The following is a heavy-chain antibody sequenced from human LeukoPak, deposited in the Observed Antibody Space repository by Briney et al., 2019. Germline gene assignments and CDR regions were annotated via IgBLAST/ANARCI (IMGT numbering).Heavy chain of an antibody. CDR3: ARLTMATTPGDDY. V-gene: IGHV1-46*01. CDR1: GYTFTGYY. J-gene: IGHJ4*02. D-gene: IGHD5-24*01. CDR2: INPSGGST. Sequence: ASVKVSCKASGYTFTGYYMHWVRQAPGQGLEWMGIINPSGGSTSDAQKFQGRVTMTRDMSTSTVYMELSSLRSEDTAVYYCARLTMATTPGDDYWGQGTLVTVSS.